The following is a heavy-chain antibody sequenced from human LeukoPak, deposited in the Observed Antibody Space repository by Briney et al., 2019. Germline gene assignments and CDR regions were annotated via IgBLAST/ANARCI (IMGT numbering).Heavy chain of an antibody. D-gene: IGHD2-15*01. CDR3: ARDDLVVVAATDY. V-gene: IGHV4-39*07. J-gene: IGHJ4*02. CDR1: GGSISSSSYY. CDR2: IYYSGST. Sequence: SETLSLTCTVSGGSISSSSYYWGWIRQPPGKGLEWIGSIYYSGSTYYNPSLKSRVTISVDTSKNQFSLKLSSVTAADTAVYYCARDDLVVVAATDYWGQGTLVTVSS.